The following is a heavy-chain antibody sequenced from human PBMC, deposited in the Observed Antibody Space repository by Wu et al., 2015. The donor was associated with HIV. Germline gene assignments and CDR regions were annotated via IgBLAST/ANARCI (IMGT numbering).Heavy chain of an antibody. J-gene: IGHJ4*02. V-gene: IGHV1-69*12. Sequence: QVHLVQSGAEVKKPRSSVKVSCKASGDTFSTSTFTWVRQTPGQGLQWMGGIIPIFAKAHYARRLQSKVAITADESTNTVYMELRSLKSEDTAIYYCATGEEESAALEYWGQGTLVTVSS. CDR1: GDTFSTST. CDR2: IIPIFAKA. CDR3: ATGEEESAALEY. D-gene: IGHD2-15*01.